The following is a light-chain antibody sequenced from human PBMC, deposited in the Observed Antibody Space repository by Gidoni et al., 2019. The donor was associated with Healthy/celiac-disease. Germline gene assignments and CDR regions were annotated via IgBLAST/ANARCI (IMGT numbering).Light chain of an antibody. CDR3: QQSYSTPLT. J-gene: IGKJ4*01. CDR2: AAS. CDR1: QSISSY. V-gene: IGKV1-39*01. Sequence: DIQMTQSPSSLSASVGDRVTITCLESQSISSYLHWYQQKPGKAPKLLIYAASSLQSGVPSRFSGSGSGTDFTLTISSLQPEDVATYYCQQSYSTPLTFGGXTKVEIK.